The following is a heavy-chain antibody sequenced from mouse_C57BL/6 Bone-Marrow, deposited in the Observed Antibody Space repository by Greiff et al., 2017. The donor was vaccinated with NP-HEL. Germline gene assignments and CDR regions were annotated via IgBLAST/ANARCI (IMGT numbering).Heavy chain of an antibody. CDR1: GYSITSGYY. D-gene: IGHD1-1*01. V-gene: IGHV3-6*01. CDR2: ISYDGSN. CDR3: ARDYYYGSRGFAY. Sequence: EVKLMESGPGLVKPSQSLSLTCSVTGYSITSGYYWNWIRQFPGNKLEWMGYISYDGSNNYNPSPKNRISITRDTSKNQFFLKLNSVTTEDTATYYCARDYYYGSRGFAYWGQGTLVTVSA. J-gene: IGHJ3*01.